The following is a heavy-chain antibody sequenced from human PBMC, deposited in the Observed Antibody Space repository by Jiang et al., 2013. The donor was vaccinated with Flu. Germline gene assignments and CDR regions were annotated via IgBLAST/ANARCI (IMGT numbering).Heavy chain of an antibody. Sequence: TGYYMHWVRQAPGQGLEWMGRINPNSGGXNYAQKFQGRVTMTRDTSISTAYMELSRLRSDDTAVYYCARVTIYYYYGMDVWGQGTTVTVSS. V-gene: IGHV1-2*06. J-gene: IGHJ6*02. CDR3: ARVTIYYYYGMDV. D-gene: IGHD3-3*01. CDR1: TGYY. CDR2: INPNSGGX.